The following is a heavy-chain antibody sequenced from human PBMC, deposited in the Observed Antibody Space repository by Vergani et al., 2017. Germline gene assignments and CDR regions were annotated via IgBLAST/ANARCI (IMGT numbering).Heavy chain of an antibody. CDR3: ARAAIIAAAGPFQH. CDR2: LSYTSTTI. Sequence: VQLVESGGGLVQPGGSLRLSCAASGFTFSSYNMNWVRQAPGKGLEWVSYLSYTSTTIYYADSVKGRFTISRDNSKNTLYLQMNSLRAEDTAVYYCARAAIIAAAGPFQHWGQGTLVTVSS. CDR1: GFTFSSYN. J-gene: IGHJ1*01. V-gene: IGHV3-48*01. D-gene: IGHD6-13*01.